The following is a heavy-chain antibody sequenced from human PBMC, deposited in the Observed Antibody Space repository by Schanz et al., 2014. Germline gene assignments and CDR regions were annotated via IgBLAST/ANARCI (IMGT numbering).Heavy chain of an antibody. J-gene: IGHJ4*02. CDR2: ISYDGNNK. V-gene: IGHV3-30*03. Sequence: QVQLVESGGGVVQPGRSLRLSCAASGFTFRSHGMHWVSQAPGKGLEWVALISYDGNNKFYTESVKGRFTISRDNSRNTLHLEIDTLRPEDTAVYFCAREMDTAIGDYWGQGTLVTVSP. CDR1: GFTFRSHG. D-gene: IGHD5-18*01. CDR3: AREMDTAIGDY.